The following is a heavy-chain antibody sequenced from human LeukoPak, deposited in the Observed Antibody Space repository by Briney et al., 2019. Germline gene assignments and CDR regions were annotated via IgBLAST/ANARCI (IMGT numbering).Heavy chain of an antibody. CDR2: INPNSGGT. CDR3: ARAPHYYDSSGYDAFDI. Sequence: ASVKVSCKASGYTFTGYYMHWVRQAPGQGLEWMGWINPNSGGTNYAQKFQGRVTMTRDTSISTAYMELSRLRSDDTAVYYCARAPHYYDSSGYDAFDIWGQGTMVTVSS. CDR1: GYTFTGYY. J-gene: IGHJ3*02. V-gene: IGHV1-2*02. D-gene: IGHD3-22*01.